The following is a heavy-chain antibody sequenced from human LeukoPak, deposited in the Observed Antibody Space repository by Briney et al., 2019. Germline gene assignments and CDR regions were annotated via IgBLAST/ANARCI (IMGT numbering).Heavy chain of an antibody. D-gene: IGHD6-19*01. J-gene: IGHJ4*02. CDR1: GGTFSSYT. Sequence: SLKVSCKASGGTFSSYTISWVRQAPRQGLEWMGRIIPILGIANYAQKFQGRVAITADKSTSTAYMELSRLRSEDTAVYYCARETEVAGTYFDYWGQGTLVTVSS. CDR2: IIPILGIA. CDR3: ARETEVAGTYFDY. V-gene: IGHV1-69*04.